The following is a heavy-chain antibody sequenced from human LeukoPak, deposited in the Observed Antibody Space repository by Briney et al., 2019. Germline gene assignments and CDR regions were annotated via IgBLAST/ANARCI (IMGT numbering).Heavy chain of an antibody. Sequence: GGSLRLSCAASGFTFSSYWMHWVRPAPGKGLVWVSRINSNGSSTSYADSVKGRFTISRDNAKNPLYLQMNSLRAEGTAVYYCARDLPNYDILTGRVGYGMDVWGQGTTVTVSS. J-gene: IGHJ6*02. V-gene: IGHV3-74*01. D-gene: IGHD3-9*01. CDR2: INSNGSST. CDR1: GFTFSSYW. CDR3: ARDLPNYDILTGRVGYGMDV.